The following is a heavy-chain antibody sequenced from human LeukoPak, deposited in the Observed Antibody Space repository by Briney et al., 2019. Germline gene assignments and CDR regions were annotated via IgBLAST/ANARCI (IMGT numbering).Heavy chain of an antibody. J-gene: IGHJ4*02. V-gene: IGHV3-7*01. CDR2: IKQGGIEK. D-gene: IGHD3-22*01. CDR3: ARDRLNELDY. Sequence: GGSLRLSCAASGFSFSSYWMSWVRQAPGKGLEWVANIKQGGIEKHYVDSVKGRFTISRDSAKNSLYLQMNSLRAEDTAVYYCARDRLNELDYWGQGTLVTVSS. CDR1: GFSFSSYW.